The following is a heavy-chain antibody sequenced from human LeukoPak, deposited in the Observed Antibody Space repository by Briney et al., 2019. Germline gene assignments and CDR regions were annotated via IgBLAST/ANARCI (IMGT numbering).Heavy chain of an antibody. CDR3: ARRGQQSLYYYFLYMDV. CDR2: INAGNGNT. J-gene: IGHJ6*03. D-gene: IGHD6-13*01. V-gene: IGHV1-3*01. CDR1: GYTFTSYA. Sequence: ASVKVSCKASGYTFTSYAMHWVRQAPGQRLEWMGWINAGNGNTKYSQKFQGRVTITRDTSASTAYMELSSLRSEDTAVYYCARRGQQSLYYYFLYMDVWGKGATVTVSS.